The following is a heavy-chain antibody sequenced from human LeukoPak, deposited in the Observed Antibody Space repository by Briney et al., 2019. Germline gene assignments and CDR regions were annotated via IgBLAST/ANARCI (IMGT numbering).Heavy chain of an antibody. D-gene: IGHD4-17*01. Sequence: PSETLSLTCTVSGGSVSSGSYYWSWIRQPPGKGLEWIGYIYYSGSTNYNPSLKSRVTISVDTSKNQFSLKLSSVTAADTAVYYCAREYDYGDYGGWFDPWGQGTLVTVSS. CDR3: AREYDYGDYGGWFDP. J-gene: IGHJ5*02. V-gene: IGHV4-61*01. CDR2: IYYSGST. CDR1: GGSVSSGSYY.